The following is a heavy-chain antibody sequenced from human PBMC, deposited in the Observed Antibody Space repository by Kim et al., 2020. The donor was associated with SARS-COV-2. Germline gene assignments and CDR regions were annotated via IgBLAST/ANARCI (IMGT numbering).Heavy chain of an antibody. Sequence: AQGFTGRFVFSLDTSVSTAYLQISSLKAEDTAVYYCARKYYDSSGYYFDSWGQGTLVTVSS. V-gene: IGHV7-4-1*02. CDR3: ARKYYDSSGYYFDS. D-gene: IGHD3-22*01. J-gene: IGHJ4*02.